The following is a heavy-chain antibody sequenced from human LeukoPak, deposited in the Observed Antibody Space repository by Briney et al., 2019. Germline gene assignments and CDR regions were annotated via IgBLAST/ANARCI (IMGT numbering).Heavy chain of an antibody. CDR2: SSAYNGNT. CDR1: GYTFTSFG. Sequence: ASVKVSCKASGYTFTSFGISWVRQAPGQGLEWMGWSSAYNGNTNYAQKLQGRVTMTTDTSTSTAYMELRSLRSDDTAVYYCARGGTVLRPNSPYDYWGQGTLVTVSS. CDR3: ARGGTVLRPNSPYDY. J-gene: IGHJ4*02. V-gene: IGHV1-18*01. D-gene: IGHD4-17*01.